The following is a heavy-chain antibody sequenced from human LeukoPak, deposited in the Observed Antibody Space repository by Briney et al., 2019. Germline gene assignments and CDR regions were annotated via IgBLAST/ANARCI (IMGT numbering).Heavy chain of an antibody. J-gene: IGHJ4*02. Sequence: GGSLRISRVTSGFSFSSDAMTWVRQAPGEGLEWVSTITGSDDTTYYADSVKGRFTISRDYSKSTVHLQMNSLRAEDTAIYYCAKGPQLYSGYHPDYWGQGTLVTVSS. CDR1: GFSFSSDA. V-gene: IGHV3-23*01. D-gene: IGHD3-22*01. CDR3: AKGPQLYSGYHPDY. CDR2: ITGSDDTT.